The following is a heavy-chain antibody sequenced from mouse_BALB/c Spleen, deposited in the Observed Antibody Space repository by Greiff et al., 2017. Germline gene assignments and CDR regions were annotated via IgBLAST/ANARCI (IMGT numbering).Heavy chain of an antibody. J-gene: IGHJ4*01. Sequence: VQLQQSGTVLARPGASVKMSCKASGYTFTSYWMHWVKQRPGQGLEWIGAIYPGNSDTSYNQKFKGKAKLTAVTSTSTAYMELSSLTNEDSAVYYCTGADDYGYAMDYWGQGTSVTVSS. CDR3: TGADDYGYAMDY. CDR1: GYTFTSYW. D-gene: IGHD2-4*01. V-gene: IGHV1-5*01. CDR2: IYPGNSDT.